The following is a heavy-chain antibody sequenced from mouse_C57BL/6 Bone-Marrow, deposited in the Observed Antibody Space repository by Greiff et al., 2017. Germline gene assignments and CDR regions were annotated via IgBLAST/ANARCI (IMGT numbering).Heavy chain of an antibody. Sequence: EVKLMESGGGLVQPGESLKLSCESNEYEFPSHDMSWVRKTPEKRLELVAAINSDGGSTYYPDTMERRVIISRDNTKKTLYLQLSSLRSEDTAVYYCARTGSYWYFDVWGTGTTVTVSS. V-gene: IGHV5-2*01. CDR3: ARTGSYWYFDV. CDR1: EYEFPSHD. D-gene: IGHD4-1*01. J-gene: IGHJ1*03. CDR2: INSDGGST.